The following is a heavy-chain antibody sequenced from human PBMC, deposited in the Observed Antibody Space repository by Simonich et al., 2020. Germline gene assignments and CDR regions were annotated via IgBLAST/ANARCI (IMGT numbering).Heavy chain of an antibody. CDR3: AKDLLERITMIVVVIDAFDI. CDR1: GFTFSSYA. Sequence: GGGLVQPGGSLRLSCAASGFTFSSYAMSWVRQAPGKGLEWVSAISGSGGSTYYADSVKGRFTISRDNSKNTLYLQMNSLRAEDTAVYYCAKDLLERITMIVVVIDAFDIWGQGTMVTVSS. D-gene: IGHD3-22*01. J-gene: IGHJ3*02. V-gene: IGHV3-23*01. CDR2: ISGSGGST.